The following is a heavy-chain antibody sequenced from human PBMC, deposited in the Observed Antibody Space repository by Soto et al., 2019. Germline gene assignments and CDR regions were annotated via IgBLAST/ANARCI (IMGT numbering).Heavy chain of an antibody. Sequence: PGGTLRLSCAASGFTFGSYWMSWVRQVPGKGLEWLGTIKRDSTEKKYVASVKGRFTMSRDNAQNSLYLQMDSLRAEDTAVCYCARDSGYGSGGSVSHYLDYWGHGTLVTVSS. J-gene: IGHJ4*01. V-gene: IGHV3-7*01. CDR1: GFTFGSYW. D-gene: IGHD3-10*01. CDR2: IKRDSTEK. CDR3: ARDSGYGSGGSVSHYLDY.